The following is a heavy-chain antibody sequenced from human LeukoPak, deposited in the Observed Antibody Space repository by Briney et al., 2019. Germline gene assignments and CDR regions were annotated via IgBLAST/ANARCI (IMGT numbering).Heavy chain of an antibody. CDR3: VKGRGTTVTSAANY. CDR1: GFTFSSYW. CDR2: INSDGSIT. V-gene: IGHV3-74*01. Sequence: PGGSLRLSCAASGFTFSSYWMHWVRQAPGKGLVWVSRINSDGSITGYADSVKGRFTISRDNSKNTLYLQMNSLRAEDTAEYYCVKGRGTTVTSAANYWGQGTLVTVSS. D-gene: IGHD4-17*01. J-gene: IGHJ4*02.